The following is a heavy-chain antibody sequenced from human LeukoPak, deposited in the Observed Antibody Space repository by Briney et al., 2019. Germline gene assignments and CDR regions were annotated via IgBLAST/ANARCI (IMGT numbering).Heavy chain of an antibody. CDR2: IYSGGST. J-gene: IGHJ4*02. CDR1: GFTVSSDY. Sequence: GGSLRLSCAASGFTVSSDYMSWVRQVPGKGLEWVSVIYSGGSTYYADSVKGRFTISRDNSKNTLYLQMNSLRAEDTAVYYCATIVPDVAATLTFDYWGQGTLVTVSS. CDR3: ATIVPDVAATLTFDY. D-gene: IGHD2-15*01. V-gene: IGHV3-66*01.